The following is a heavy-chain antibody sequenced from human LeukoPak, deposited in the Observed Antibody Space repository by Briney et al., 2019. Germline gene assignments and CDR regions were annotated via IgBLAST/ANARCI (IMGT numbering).Heavy chain of an antibody. CDR3: ASRIAVAGTEPVGYYYMDV. CDR1: GYTFTSYD. J-gene: IGHJ6*03. D-gene: IGHD6-19*01. Sequence: SVKVSCKASGYTFTSYDINWVRQATGQGLEWMGGIIPIFGTANYAQKFQGRVTITTDESTSTAYMELSSLRSEDTAVYYCASRIAVAGTEPVGYYYMDVWGKGTTVTVSS. CDR2: IIPIFGTA. V-gene: IGHV1-69*05.